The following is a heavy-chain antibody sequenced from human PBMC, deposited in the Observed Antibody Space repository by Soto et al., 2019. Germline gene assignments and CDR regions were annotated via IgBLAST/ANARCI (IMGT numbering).Heavy chain of an antibody. J-gene: IGHJ5*02. Sequence: PGGSLRLSCAASGFAFSSSGMNWVRQAPGKGLEWVSYITSSSGNIHYADSVKGRFTISRDNAKNSLYLQMNSLRDEDTAVYYCARGMATIANWGSGWFDPWGQGTLVTVSS. V-gene: IGHV3-48*02. D-gene: IGHD7-27*01. CDR2: ITSSSGNI. CDR3: ARGMATIANWGSGWFDP. CDR1: GFAFSSSG.